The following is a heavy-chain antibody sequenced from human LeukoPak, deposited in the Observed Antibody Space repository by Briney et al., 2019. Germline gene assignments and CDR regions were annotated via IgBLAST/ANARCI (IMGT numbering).Heavy chain of an antibody. V-gene: IGHV3-21*01. CDR1: GFTFSSYS. CDR3: ARDKRYYGSGSYSDY. Sequence: GGSLRLSCAASGFTFSSYSMNWVRQAPGKGLEWASSISSSSSYIYYADSVKGRFTISRDNAKNSLYLQMNSLRAEDTAVYYCARDKRYYGSGSYSDYWGQGTLVTVSS. J-gene: IGHJ4*02. D-gene: IGHD3-10*01. CDR2: ISSSSSYI.